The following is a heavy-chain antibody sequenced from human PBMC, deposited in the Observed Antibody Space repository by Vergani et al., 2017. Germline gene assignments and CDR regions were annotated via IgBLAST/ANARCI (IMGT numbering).Heavy chain of an antibody. CDR1: GFTFSSYW. V-gene: IGHV3-7*01. CDR2: IKQDGSEK. CDR3: ARDPRYDFFGGWFEP. Sequence: EVQLVESGGGLVQPGGSLRLSCAASGFTFSSYWMSWVRQAPGKGLEWVANIKQDGSEKYYVDSVKGRFTISRDNAKNSLYLQMNSLRAEDTAVYYCARDPRYDFFGGWFEPWGQGTLVSVSS. J-gene: IGHJ5*02. D-gene: IGHD3-3*01.